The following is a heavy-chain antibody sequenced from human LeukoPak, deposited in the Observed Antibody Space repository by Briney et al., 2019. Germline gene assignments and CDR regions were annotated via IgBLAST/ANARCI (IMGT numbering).Heavy chain of an antibody. D-gene: IGHD3-10*01. CDR1: GYTFTGYY. J-gene: IGHJ5*02. CDR2: INPHSGAT. V-gene: IGHV1-2*02. Sequence: ASVKVSCKASGYTFTGYYMHWVRQAPGQGLEWMGWINPHSGATKYAQQFQVRVTMIRDTSISTAYMELSSLRSDDTAVYYCARGRTMIRGVSWFDPWGQGTLVSVSS. CDR3: ARGRTMIRGVSWFDP.